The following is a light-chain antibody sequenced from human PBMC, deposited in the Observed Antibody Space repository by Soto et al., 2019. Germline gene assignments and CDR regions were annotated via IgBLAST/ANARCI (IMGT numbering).Light chain of an antibody. Sequence: QSVLTQPPSVSGSPVQRVTISCTWSSSNIGAGYDVHWYQQLPGTAPKLLIYGNSNRPSGVPDRFSGSKSGTSASLALTGLQPEDEADYYCQSYDSSLSGSVFGGGTKLTVL. CDR2: GNS. CDR3: QSYDSSLSGSV. CDR1: SSNIGAGYD. J-gene: IGLJ2*01. V-gene: IGLV1-40*01.